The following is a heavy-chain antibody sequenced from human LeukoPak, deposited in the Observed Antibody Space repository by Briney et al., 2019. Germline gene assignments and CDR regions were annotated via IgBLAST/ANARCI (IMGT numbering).Heavy chain of an antibody. V-gene: IGHV1-2*02. D-gene: IGHD4-23*01. CDR3: AREGNTRAFDY. Sequence: ASVTVSCXXSGYTFTGYYMXWVRQAPGQGLEWMGWINPNSGGTNYAQKFQGRVTMTRDTSISTAYMELSRLRSDDTAVYYCAREGNTRAFDYWGQGTLVTVSS. CDR1: GYTFTGYY. J-gene: IGHJ4*02. CDR2: INPNSGGT.